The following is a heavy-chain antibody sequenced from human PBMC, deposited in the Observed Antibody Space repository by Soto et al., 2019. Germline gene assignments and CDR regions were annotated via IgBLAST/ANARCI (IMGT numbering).Heavy chain of an antibody. CDR3: AMVDVYVTPSPQDV. CDR1: GYSFTRYG. J-gene: IGHJ6*02. Sequence: EASVKVSRKASGYSFTRYGIGCARLAPGQGLEWMGWINAYNGNTNYAQNLQGRLTLTTDTSTTTAYMELRSLRSNDTAIYYCAMVDVYVTPSPQDVWGQGTTVTVSS. CDR2: INAYNGNT. V-gene: IGHV1-18*01. D-gene: IGHD3-16*01.